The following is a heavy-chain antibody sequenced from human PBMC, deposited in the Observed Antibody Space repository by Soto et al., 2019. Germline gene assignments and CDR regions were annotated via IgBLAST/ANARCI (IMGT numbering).Heavy chain of an antibody. CDR3: ASAGYCISTSCPYYYYGMDV. J-gene: IGHJ6*02. CDR2: ISAYNGNT. D-gene: IGHD2-2*01. Sequence: ASVKVSCKASGYTFTTYGISWVRQAPGQGLEWMGWISAYNGNTNYAQKLQGRVTMTTDTSTSTAYMELRSLRSDDTAVYYCASAGYCISTSCPYYYYGMDVWGQGTTVTVSS. V-gene: IGHV1-18*01. CDR1: GYTFTTYG.